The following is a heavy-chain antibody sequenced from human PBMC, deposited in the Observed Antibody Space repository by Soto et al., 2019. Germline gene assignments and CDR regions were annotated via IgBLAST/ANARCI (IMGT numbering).Heavy chain of an antibody. D-gene: IGHD6-19*01. V-gene: IGHV3-33*01. CDR2: IWYDGSNK. CDR3: ARDLVAGTVDY. J-gene: IGHJ4*02. CDR1: GFTFSSYG. Sequence: QVQLVESGGGVVQPGRSLRLSCAASGFTFSSYGMHWVRQAPGKGLEWVAVIWYDGSNKYYADSVKGRFTISRDNSKNTLYLQINSLRAEDTAVYYCARDLVAGTVDYWGQGTLVTVSS.